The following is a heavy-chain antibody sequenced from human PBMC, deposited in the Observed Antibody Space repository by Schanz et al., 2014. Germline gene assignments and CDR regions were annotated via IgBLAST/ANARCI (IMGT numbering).Heavy chain of an antibody. CDR3: ARVRRRIATPSAPSFGSYCYYAMDV. CDR2: ISGSGGST. CDR1: GFTFSSYS. Sequence: EVQLVESGGGLVKPGGSLRLSCAASGFTFSSYSMNWVRQAPGKGLEWVSGISGSGGSTYYADSVKGRFTIARDNAKNSLFLQMNSLRVEDTSVYFCARVRRRIATPSAPSFGSYCYYAMDVWGQGTAVTVSS. V-gene: IGHV3-21*01. D-gene: IGHD6-13*01. J-gene: IGHJ6*02.